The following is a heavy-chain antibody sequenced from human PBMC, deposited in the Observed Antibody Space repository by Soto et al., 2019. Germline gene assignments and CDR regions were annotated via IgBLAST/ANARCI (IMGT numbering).Heavy chain of an antibody. CDR3: TLYDALVFDF. CDR2: ISNYDNT. J-gene: IGHJ4*02. D-gene: IGHD2-8*01. Sequence: EVRLEESGGGLVKPGGSLRLSCAASGFTVNTFNMNWVRQAPGKGLEWVSSISNYDNTAYADSVKGQFTVSRDNAKNSLFLQMNSLRAEDTAVYYCTLYDALVFDFWGQGALVTVSS. V-gene: IGHV3-21*01. CDR1: GFTVNTFN.